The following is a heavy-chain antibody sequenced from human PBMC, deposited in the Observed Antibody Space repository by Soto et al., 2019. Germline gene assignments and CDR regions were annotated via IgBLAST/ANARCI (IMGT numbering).Heavy chain of an antibody. CDR3: ARFAAGATFDY. CDR2: ISSSSSTI. V-gene: IGHV3-48*01. CDR1: GFTFSSYS. Sequence: GGSLRLSCAASGFTFSSYSMNWVRQAPGKGLEWVSYISSSSSTIYYADSVKGRFTISRDNAKNSLYLQMNSLRAEDTAVYYCARFAAGATFDYWGQGTLVTVSS. J-gene: IGHJ4*02. D-gene: IGHD1-26*01.